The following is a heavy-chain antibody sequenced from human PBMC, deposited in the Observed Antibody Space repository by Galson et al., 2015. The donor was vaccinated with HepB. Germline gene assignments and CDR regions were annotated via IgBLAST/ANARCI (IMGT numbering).Heavy chain of an antibody. CDR2: IRYDGTNK. J-gene: IGHJ4*02. V-gene: IGHV3-30*02. D-gene: IGHD6-19*01. CDR3: AKDRQRLANSGWFYFDY. CDR1: GFTFSTYG. Sequence: SLRLSCAASGFTFSTYGIHWVRQAPGKGLEWVAFIRYDGTNKYYADSVKGRFTISRDNSKNTLYLQMNSLRTEDTALYYCAKDRQRLANSGWFYFDYWGQGTLVTVSS.